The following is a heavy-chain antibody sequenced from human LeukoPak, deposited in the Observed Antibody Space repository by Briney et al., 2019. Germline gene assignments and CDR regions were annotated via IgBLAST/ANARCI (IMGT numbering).Heavy chain of an antibody. CDR2: IIAYNGNT. V-gene: IGHV1-18*01. J-gene: IGHJ3*02. CDR3: ARALITFGGVIVGAEESGAQFDI. CDR1: GYTFTSYG. Sequence: ASVKVSCKASGYTFTSYGISWVRQAPGQGLEWMGWIIAYNGNTNYAQKFQGRVTMTRDTSISTAYMELSRLRSDDTAVYYCARALITFGGVIVGAEESGAQFDIWGQGTMVTVSS. D-gene: IGHD3-16*02.